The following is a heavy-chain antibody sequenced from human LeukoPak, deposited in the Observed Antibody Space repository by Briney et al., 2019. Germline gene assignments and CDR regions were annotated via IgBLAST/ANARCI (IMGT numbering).Heavy chain of an antibody. CDR2: IRPDGYNR. CDR1: GFSFSNSW. Sequence: GGSLRLSCAASGFSFSNSWMTWGRQAPGKGLEWVAFIRPDGYNRYYADSVKGRFIISRDNSKNTLYLQMNSLRAEDTAVYYCAKDPFSYGDYVGTVYFDYWGQGTLVTVSS. V-gene: IGHV3-30*02. D-gene: IGHD4-17*01. CDR3: AKDPFSYGDYVGTVYFDY. J-gene: IGHJ4*02.